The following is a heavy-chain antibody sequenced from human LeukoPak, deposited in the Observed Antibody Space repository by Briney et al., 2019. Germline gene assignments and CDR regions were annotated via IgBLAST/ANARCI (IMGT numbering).Heavy chain of an antibody. CDR1: GGSISSGSYY. V-gene: IGHV4-61*02. Sequence: SETLSLTCTVSGGSISSGSYYWSWIRQPAGKGLEWIGRIYTSGSTNYNPSLKSRVTISVDTSKNQFSLKLSSVTAADTAVYYCARELVVVAANYYYYYYMDVWGKGTTVTISS. CDR3: ARELVVVAANYYYYYYMDV. CDR2: IYTSGST. D-gene: IGHD2-15*01. J-gene: IGHJ6*03.